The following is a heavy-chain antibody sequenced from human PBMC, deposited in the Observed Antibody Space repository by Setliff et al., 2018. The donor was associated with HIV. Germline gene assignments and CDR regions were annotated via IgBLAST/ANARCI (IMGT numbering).Heavy chain of an antibody. Sequence: GSLRLSCVASGFNFTSYSMNWVRQPPGKGLEWIGSIYYSGSTNYNPSLKSRVTISLDTSNDRFSLRLSSVTAADTAVYYCARAPTGELDFWGQGTLVTVSS. D-gene: IGHD7-27*01. J-gene: IGHJ4*02. CDR2: IYYSGST. CDR3: ARAPTGELDF. CDR1: GFNFTSYS. V-gene: IGHV4-59*08.